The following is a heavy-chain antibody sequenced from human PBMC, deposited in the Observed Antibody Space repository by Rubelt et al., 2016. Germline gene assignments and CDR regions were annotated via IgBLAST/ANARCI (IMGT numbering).Heavy chain of an antibody. Sequence: QVQLQQWGAGLLKPSETLSLTCAVYGGSFSGYYWSWIRQPPGKGLEWIGYIYYSGGTNYNPSLKGRVTISVDTSKNQFSLKLSSVTAADTAVYYCARAQTPMTNWFDPWGQGTLVTVSS. CDR1: GGSFSGYY. CDR2: IYYSGGT. J-gene: IGHJ5*02. V-gene: IGHV4-34*11. CDR3: ARAQTPMTNWFDP.